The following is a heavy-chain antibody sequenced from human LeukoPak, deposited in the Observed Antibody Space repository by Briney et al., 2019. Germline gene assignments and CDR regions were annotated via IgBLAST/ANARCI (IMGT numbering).Heavy chain of an antibody. J-gene: IGHJ6*03. CDR2: IWYDGSNK. Sequence: PGGSLRLSCAASGFTFSSYGMHWVRQAPGKGLEWVAVIWYDGSNKYYADSVKGRFTISRDNSKNTLYLQMNSLRAEDTAVYYCAKGGYYYDSSGYDAYYYYHYYMDVWGKGTTVTVSS. CDR1: GFTFSSYG. V-gene: IGHV3-33*06. CDR3: AKGGYYYDSSGYDAYYYYHYYMDV. D-gene: IGHD3-22*01.